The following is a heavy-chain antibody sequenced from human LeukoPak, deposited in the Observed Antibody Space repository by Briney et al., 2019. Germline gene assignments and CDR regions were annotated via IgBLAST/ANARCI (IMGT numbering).Heavy chain of an antibody. CDR2: IIPIFGTA. Sequence: SVKVSCKASGGTFSSYAISWVRQAPGQGLEWMGGIIPIFGTANYAQKFQGRVTITADESASTAYMELSSLRSEDTAVYYCARDGYSSSSFTPFDYWGQGTLVTVSS. D-gene: IGHD6-6*01. J-gene: IGHJ4*02. CDR3: ARDGYSSSSFTPFDY. V-gene: IGHV1-69*13. CDR1: GGTFSSYA.